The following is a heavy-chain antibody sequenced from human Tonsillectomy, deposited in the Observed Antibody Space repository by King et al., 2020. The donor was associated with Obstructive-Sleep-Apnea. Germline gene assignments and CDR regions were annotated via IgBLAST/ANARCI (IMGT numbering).Heavy chain of an antibody. J-gene: IGHJ4*02. D-gene: IGHD3-10*01. Sequence: QLVQSGAEVKKPGASVKVSCKASGYTFTSYAINWVRQAPGQGLEWMGWIIPYNGNTNYAQKLQGRVTMTTDTSTNTAYMELRSLRSDDTAVDYCARGVAVVRALFFDHWGQGTEVTVSS. CDR3: ARGVAVVRALFFDH. V-gene: IGHV1-18*04. CDR2: IIPYNGNT. CDR1: GYTFTSYA.